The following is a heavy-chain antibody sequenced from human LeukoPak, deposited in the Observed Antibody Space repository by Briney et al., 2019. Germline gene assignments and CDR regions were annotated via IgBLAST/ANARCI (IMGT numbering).Heavy chain of an antibody. D-gene: IGHD6-13*01. CDR3: ARGYSSSWYYFDY. J-gene: IGHJ4*02. CDR2: VHYSGST. CDR1: GGSISNYY. V-gene: IGHV4-59*08. Sequence: SETLSLTCTVSGGSISNYYWSWIRQPPGKGLEWIGYVHYSGSTNYNPSPKSRATKSVDTSKSQFSLKLSSVTAADTAIYYCARGYSSSWYYFDYWGQGTLVTVSS.